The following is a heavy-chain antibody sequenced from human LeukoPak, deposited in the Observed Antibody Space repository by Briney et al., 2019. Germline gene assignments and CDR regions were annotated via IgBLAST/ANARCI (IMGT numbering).Heavy chain of an antibody. CDR2: ISGSGSIT. Sequence: GGSLRLSCAASGFAFSSFGMSWVRQAPGKGLEWVSTISGSGSITYYADSMKGRFTISRDNSKNTLYLQVNSLRAEDTAVYYCAKGTMANDYWGQGTLVTVSS. V-gene: IGHV3-23*01. CDR3: AKGTMANDY. D-gene: IGHD3-10*01. J-gene: IGHJ4*02. CDR1: GFAFSSFG.